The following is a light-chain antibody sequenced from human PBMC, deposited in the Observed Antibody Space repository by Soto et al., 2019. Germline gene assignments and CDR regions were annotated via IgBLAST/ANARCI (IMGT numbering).Light chain of an antibody. CDR3: QQYNTWPPWT. Sequence: EVVMAQSPATLSVSPGERATLSCRASRSVTSNLAWYQQKPGRAPRLLIYGASTRATGVPARFSGSGSGTEFTLTISSLQSEDFAVYYCQQYNTWPPWTFGQGTKVEIK. J-gene: IGKJ1*01. CDR1: RSVTSN. CDR2: GAS. V-gene: IGKV3-15*01.